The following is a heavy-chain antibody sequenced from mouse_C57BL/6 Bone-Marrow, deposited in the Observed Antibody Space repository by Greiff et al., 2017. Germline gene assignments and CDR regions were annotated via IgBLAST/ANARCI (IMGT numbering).Heavy chain of an antibody. CDR2: INPGSGGT. V-gene: IGHV1-54*01. CDR3: ARSRLSWFAY. Sequence: VQLQQSGAELVRPGTSVKVSCKASGYAFTNYLIEWVKQRPGQGLEWIGVINPGSGGTNYNEKFKGKATLTADKSSSTAYMQLSSLTSEDSAVYFCARSRLSWFAYWGQGTLVTVSA. CDR1: GYAFTNYL. J-gene: IGHJ3*01.